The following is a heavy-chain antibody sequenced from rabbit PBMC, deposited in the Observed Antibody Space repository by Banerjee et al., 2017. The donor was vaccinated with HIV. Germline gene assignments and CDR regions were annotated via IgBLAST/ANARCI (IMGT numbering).Heavy chain of an antibody. Sequence: QEQLVESGGGLVKPGASLTLTCKASGFDFSSNYSMGWVRQAPGKGLEWIACIYGGDGSTYYASWAKGRFTISKTSSTTVTLQMTSLTVADTATYFCARWSSGGGGYKLWGPGTLVTVS. CDR1: GFDFSSNYS. CDR2: IYGGDGST. V-gene: IGHV1S45*01. J-gene: IGHJ4*01. D-gene: IGHD1-1*01. CDR3: ARWSSGGGGYKL.